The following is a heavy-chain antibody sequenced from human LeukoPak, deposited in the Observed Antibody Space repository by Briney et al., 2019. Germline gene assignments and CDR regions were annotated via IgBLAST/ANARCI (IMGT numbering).Heavy chain of an antibody. J-gene: IGHJ4*02. D-gene: IGHD5-12*01. V-gene: IGHV1-8*03. Sequence: ASVKVSCKASGYTFTSYDINWVRQATGQGLEWMGWMNPNSGNTGYAQKFQGRVTITRNTSISTAYMELSRLRSDDTAVYYCAREFLIVATTPTFDYWGQGTLVTVSS. CDR1: GYTFTSYD. CDR3: AREFLIVATTPTFDY. CDR2: MNPNSGNT.